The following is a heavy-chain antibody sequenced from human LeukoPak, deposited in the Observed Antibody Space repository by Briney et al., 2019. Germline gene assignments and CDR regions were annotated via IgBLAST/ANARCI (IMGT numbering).Heavy chain of an antibody. CDR2: ISCSGGST. CDR3: AKDDYDYDWGINLPKLDY. V-gene: IGHV3-23*01. D-gene: IGHD3-16*01. CDR1: GFTFSSYS. Sequence: GGPLRLSCAASGFTFSSYSMSWVRQAPGKGLEWVSAISCSGGSTYYADSVNGRFTISRDNSKITLYLQMNSLRDEDTAVYYCAKDDYDYDWGINLPKLDYWRQGPLVTVSS. J-gene: IGHJ4*02.